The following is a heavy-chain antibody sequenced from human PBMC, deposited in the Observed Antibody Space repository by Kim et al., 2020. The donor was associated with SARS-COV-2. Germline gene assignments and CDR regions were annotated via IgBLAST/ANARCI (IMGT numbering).Heavy chain of an antibody. D-gene: IGHD1-26*01. CDR2: ISWNSGSI. J-gene: IGHJ3*02. Sequence: GGSLRLSCAASGFTFDDYAMHWVRQAPGKGLEWVSGISWNSGSIGYADSVKGRFTISRDNAKNSLYLQMNSLRAEDTALYYCAKDPRSGSYYSGAFDIWGQGTMVTVSS. CDR3: AKDPRSGSYYSGAFDI. CDR1: GFTFDDYA. V-gene: IGHV3-9*01.